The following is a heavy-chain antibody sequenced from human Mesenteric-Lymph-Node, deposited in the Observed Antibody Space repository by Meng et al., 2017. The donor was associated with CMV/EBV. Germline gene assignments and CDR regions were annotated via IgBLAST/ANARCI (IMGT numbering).Heavy chain of an antibody. CDR1: GYSFTNYW. V-gene: IGHV5-51*01. CDR2: IYSGDSDT. D-gene: IGHD1-1*01. CDR3: ARHVKYNWNDPPDY. J-gene: IGHJ4*02. Sequence: KVSCKGSGYSFTNYWIGWVRQMPGKGLEWMGIIYSGDSDTTYSPSFQGQVTISADRSISTAYLQWNSLKASDTAIYYCARHVKYNWNDPPDYWGQGTLVTVSS.